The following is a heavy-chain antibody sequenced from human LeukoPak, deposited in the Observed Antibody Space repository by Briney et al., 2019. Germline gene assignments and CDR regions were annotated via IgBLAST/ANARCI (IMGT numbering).Heavy chain of an antibody. J-gene: IGHJ4*02. D-gene: IGHD6-19*01. Sequence: GRSLRLSCAASGFTFSSYGMHWVRQAPGKGLEWVAVISYDGSNKYYADSVKGRFTISRDNSKNTLYLQMNSLRADDTAVYYCAKDRIAVAGRKPDYWGQGTLVTVSS. CDR1: GFTFSSYG. V-gene: IGHV3-30*18. CDR2: ISYDGSNK. CDR3: AKDRIAVAGRKPDY.